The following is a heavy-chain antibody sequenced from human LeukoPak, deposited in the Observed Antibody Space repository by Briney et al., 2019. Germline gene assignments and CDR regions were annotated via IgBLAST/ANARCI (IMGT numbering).Heavy chain of an antibody. V-gene: IGHV4-34*01. CDR3: ARANGEYKTTVTPWDYYYYYGMDV. CDR1: GGSFSGYY. CDR2: INHSGST. J-gene: IGHJ6*02. D-gene: IGHD4-17*01. Sequence: SETLSLTCAVYGGSFSGYYWSWIRQPPGKGLEWIGEINHSGSTNYNPSLKSRVTISVDTSKNQFSLKLSSVTAADTAVYYCARANGEYKTTVTPWDYYYYYGMDVWGQGTMVTVSS.